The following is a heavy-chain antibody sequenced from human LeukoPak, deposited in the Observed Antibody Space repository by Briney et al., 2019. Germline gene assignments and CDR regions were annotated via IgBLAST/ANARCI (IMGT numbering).Heavy chain of an antibody. CDR1: GYTFTSYD. J-gene: IGHJ5*02. CDR3: ARGLLDFWSGYYPNWFDP. Sequence: ASVKVSCKASGYTFTSYDIHWVRQATGQGLEWMGWMNPNSGNTGYAQKFQGRVTMTRNTSISTAYMELSSLRSEDTAVYYCARGLLDFWSGYYPNWFDPWGQRTLVTVSS. CDR2: MNPNSGNT. V-gene: IGHV1-8*01. D-gene: IGHD3-3*01.